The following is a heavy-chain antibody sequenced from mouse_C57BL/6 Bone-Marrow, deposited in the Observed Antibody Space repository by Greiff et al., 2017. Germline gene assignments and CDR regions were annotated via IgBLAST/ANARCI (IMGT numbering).Heavy chain of an antibody. Sequence: EVQLVESGGGLVQPGGSLKLSCAASGFTFSDYYMYWVRQTPEKRLEWVAYISNGGGSTYYPDTVKGRFTISRDNAKNTLYLQMSRLKSEDTAMYYCARHGYYGSSYERYFDVWGTGTTVTVSS. CDR1: GFTFSDYY. V-gene: IGHV5-12*01. J-gene: IGHJ1*03. CDR2: ISNGGGST. CDR3: ARHGYYGSSYERYFDV. D-gene: IGHD1-1*01.